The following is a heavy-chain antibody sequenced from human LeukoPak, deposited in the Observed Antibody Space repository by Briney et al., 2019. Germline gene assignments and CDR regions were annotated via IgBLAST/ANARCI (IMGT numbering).Heavy chain of an antibody. CDR2: ISWNSGSI. CDR3: AKTEMATN. CDR1: GFTFDDYA. V-gene: IGHV3-9*01. D-gene: IGHD5-24*01. Sequence: GGSLRLSCAASGFTFDDYAMHWVRQAPGKGLEWVSGISWNSGSIGYADSVKGRFTISRDNAKNSLYLQMNSLRAEDTAVYYCAKTEMATNWDQGTLVTVSS. J-gene: IGHJ4*02.